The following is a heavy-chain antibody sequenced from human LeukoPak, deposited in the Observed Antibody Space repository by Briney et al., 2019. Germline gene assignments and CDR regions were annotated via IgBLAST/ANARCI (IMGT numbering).Heavy chain of an antibody. V-gene: IGHV3-30*18. CDR2: NK. Sequence: GRSLRLSCAASGFTFSSYGMHWVRQAPGKGLEWVAVNKYYADSVKGRFTISRDNSKNTLYLQMNSLRAEDTAVYYCAKDRRYSSSGPFDYWGQGTLVTVSS. D-gene: IGHD6-19*01. J-gene: IGHJ4*02. CDR3: AKDRRYSSSGPFDY. CDR1: GFTFSSYG.